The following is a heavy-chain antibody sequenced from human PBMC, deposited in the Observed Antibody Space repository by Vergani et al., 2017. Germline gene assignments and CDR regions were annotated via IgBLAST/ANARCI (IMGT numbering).Heavy chain of an antibody. CDR1: GFSIDNGYY. Sequence: QLQLQESGPGLVKASETLSLTCTVSGFSIDNGYYWDWIRQPPGKGLEWIGTIYYTGPTYYNEAHKSRLTISVDTSKNQFSLNLTSVTAADTAVYYCTRHGRSGWAGYFQHWGQGTLVTASS. D-gene: IGHD6-19*01. CDR3: TRHGRSGWAGYFQH. CDR2: IYYTGPT. V-gene: IGHV4-39*01. J-gene: IGHJ1*01.